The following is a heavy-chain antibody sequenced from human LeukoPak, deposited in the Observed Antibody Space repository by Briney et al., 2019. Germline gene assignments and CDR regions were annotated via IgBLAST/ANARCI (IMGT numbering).Heavy chain of an antibody. J-gene: IGHJ4*02. CDR2: IYTSGST. V-gene: IGHV4-4*07. CDR1: GGSISSYY. Sequence: SETLSLTCTVSGGSISSYYWSWIRQPPGKGLEWIGRIYTSGSTNYNPSLKSRVTMSVDTSKNQFSLKLSSVTAADTAVYYCARDLIAAAGDPSDYWGQGTLVTVSS. D-gene: IGHD6-13*01. CDR3: ARDLIAAAGDPSDY.